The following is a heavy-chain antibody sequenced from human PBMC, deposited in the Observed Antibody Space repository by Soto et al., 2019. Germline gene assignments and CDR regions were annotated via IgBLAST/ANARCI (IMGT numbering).Heavy chain of an antibody. Sequence: GSLRLSCAASGFTVSSNYMSWVRQAPGKGPEWVSVISSDGSKYYADSVEVRFTISRDNSRNTLYLQMNSLRAEDTAVYFCARDVSSGWYYFDYWGQGTLVTVSS. CDR3: ARDVSSGWYYFDY. J-gene: IGHJ4*02. CDR2: ISSDGSK. V-gene: IGHV3-66*01. CDR1: GFTVSSNY. D-gene: IGHD6-19*01.